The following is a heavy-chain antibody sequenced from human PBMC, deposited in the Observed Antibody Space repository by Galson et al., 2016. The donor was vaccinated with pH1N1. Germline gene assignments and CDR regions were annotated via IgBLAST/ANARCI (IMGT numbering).Heavy chain of an antibody. J-gene: IGHJ5*02. V-gene: IGHV3-74*01. D-gene: IGHD2-21*02. CDR2: INIDGSTT. CDR1: GFTFSDYW. CDR3: ARPRATALASGFDP. Sequence: SLRLSCAASGFTFSDYWMHWVRQAPGKGLVWGSHINIDGSTTVYADSVKGRFTISRDNARNKLFLQLNSLRAEDTGVYYCARPRATALASGFDPWGQGTLVTVSS.